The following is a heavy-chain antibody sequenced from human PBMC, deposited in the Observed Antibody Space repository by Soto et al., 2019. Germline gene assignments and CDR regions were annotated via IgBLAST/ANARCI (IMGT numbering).Heavy chain of an antibody. D-gene: IGHD2-2*01. V-gene: IGHV4-4*07. J-gene: IGHJ4*02. CDR2: IYTSGST. Sequence: QVQLQESGPGLVKPSETLSLTCTVSGGSISSYYWSWIRQPAGKGLEWIGRIYTSGSTNYNPSLTSRVTMSVDTSKNQFSLKLSSVTAADTAVYYCASQLLGYCSSTSCYPYFDYWGQGTLVTVSS. CDR3: ASQLLGYCSSTSCYPYFDY. CDR1: GGSISSYY.